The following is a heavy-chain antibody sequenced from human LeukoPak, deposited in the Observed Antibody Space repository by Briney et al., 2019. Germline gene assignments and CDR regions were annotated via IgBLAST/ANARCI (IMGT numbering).Heavy chain of an antibody. J-gene: IGHJ4*02. Sequence: PGGSLRLSSAASGFTFSSYGMHWVRQAPGKGLEWVAVISYDGSNKYYADSVKGRFTISRDNSKNTLYLQMNSLRAEDTAVYYCAKDGKYSSGWYDYWGQGTLVTVSS. CDR2: ISYDGSNK. CDR3: AKDGKYSSGWYDY. V-gene: IGHV3-30*18. CDR1: GFTFSSYG. D-gene: IGHD6-19*01.